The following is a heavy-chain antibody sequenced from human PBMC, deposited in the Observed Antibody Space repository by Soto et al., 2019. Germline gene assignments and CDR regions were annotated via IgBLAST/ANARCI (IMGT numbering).Heavy chain of an antibody. CDR1: GYTFINYY. J-gene: IGHJ4*02. Sequence: QVQLVQSGAEVKKPGASVKLSCKASGYTFINYYIHWVRQAPGQGLEWMGIFNPTSGSTNYAQKLQGRDTLTMDTSTRTVYMGLSSLRFDESAVYSCARALAAGDYWGQGTLVTVSS. CDR2: FNPTSGST. V-gene: IGHV1-46*01. CDR3: ARALAAGDY. D-gene: IGHD6-13*01.